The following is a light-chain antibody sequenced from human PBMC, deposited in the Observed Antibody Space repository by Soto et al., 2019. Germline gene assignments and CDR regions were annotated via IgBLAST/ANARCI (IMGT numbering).Light chain of an antibody. J-gene: IGLJ2*01. CDR2: EGN. Sequence: QSVVTQPASVSGSPGQSVTISCTGTNRDVGSYYLVSWYQQPPGKAPKLILYEGNKRPSGVSHRFSASKSGNTASLTISGLQAEDEADYYCCSYSYGSTLVFGGGTKLTVL. CDR1: NRDVGSYYL. V-gene: IGLV2-23*01. CDR3: CSYSYGSTLV.